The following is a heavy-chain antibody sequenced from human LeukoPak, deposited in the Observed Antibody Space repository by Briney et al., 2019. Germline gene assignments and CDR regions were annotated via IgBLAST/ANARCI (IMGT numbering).Heavy chain of an antibody. CDR3: AKDRRSGSGWYAEVGY. Sequence: PGGSLRLSCVASGFIFDDYGMHWVRQAPGKGLEWVSGISWNSGRIGYADSVKGRFTISRDNAKNSLYLRMKSLRAEDTALYYCAKDRRSGSGWYAEVGYWGQGTLVTVSS. CDR1: GFIFDDYG. D-gene: IGHD6-19*01. J-gene: IGHJ4*02. CDR2: ISWNSGRI. V-gene: IGHV3-9*01.